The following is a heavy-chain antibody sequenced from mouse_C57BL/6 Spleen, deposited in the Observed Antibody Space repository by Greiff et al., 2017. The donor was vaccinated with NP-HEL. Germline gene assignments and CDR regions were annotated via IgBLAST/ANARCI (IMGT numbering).Heavy chain of an antibody. CDR3: AIMGTTVVATGAWFAY. CDR1: GYTFTSYW. CDR2: IHPSDSDT. D-gene: IGHD1-1*01. Sequence: QVQLQQPGAELVKPGASVKVSCKASGYTFTSYWMHWVKQRPGQGLEWIGRIHPSDSDTNYNQKFKGKATLTVDKSSSTAYMQLSSLTSEDSAVYYCAIMGTTVVATGAWFAYWGQGTLVTVSA. V-gene: IGHV1-74*01. J-gene: IGHJ3*01.